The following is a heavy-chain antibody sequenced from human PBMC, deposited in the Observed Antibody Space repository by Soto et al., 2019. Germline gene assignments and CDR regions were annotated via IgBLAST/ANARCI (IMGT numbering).Heavy chain of an antibody. CDR1: GYTLTGYY. Sequence: ASVKVSCKTSGYTLTGYYMHWVRQAPGQGLEWMGWINPNSGGTNYAQKFQGWVTMTRDTSISTAYMELSRLRSDDTAVYYCARGVVVVQYYYYGMDVWGQGTTVTVSS. V-gene: IGHV1-2*04. J-gene: IGHJ6*02. CDR3: ARGVVVVQYYYYGMDV. D-gene: IGHD3-22*01. CDR2: INPNSGGT.